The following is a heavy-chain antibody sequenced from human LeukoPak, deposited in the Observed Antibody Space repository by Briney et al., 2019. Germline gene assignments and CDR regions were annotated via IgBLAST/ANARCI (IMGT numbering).Heavy chain of an antibody. CDR1: GGSISSSNYY. J-gene: IGHJ5*02. Sequence: SGTLSLTCTVSGGSISSSNYYWGWIRQSPGKGLEWIGSVYYSGSTYCNPSLKSRVTISVDTSKNQFSLKLSSVTAADTAVYYCTTDENDYVWGSYRAWGQGTLVTVSS. CDR2: VYYSGST. D-gene: IGHD3-16*02. V-gene: IGHV4-39*07. CDR3: TTDENDYVWGSYRA.